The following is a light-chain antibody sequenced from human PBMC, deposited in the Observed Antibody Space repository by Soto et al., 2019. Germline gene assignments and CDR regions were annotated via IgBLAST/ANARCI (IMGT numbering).Light chain of an antibody. J-gene: IGLJ2*01. Sequence: QSVLTQPASVSGSPGQSITISCSGTSSDAGGYHYVTWYQQHPGKAPKLMIYDVSYRPSGVSNRFSGSKSGNTASLTISGLQAEDESDYYCTSYTSSSTLEVFGGGTKLTVL. V-gene: IGLV2-14*01. CDR1: SSDAGGYHY. CDR3: TSYTSSSTLEV. CDR2: DVS.